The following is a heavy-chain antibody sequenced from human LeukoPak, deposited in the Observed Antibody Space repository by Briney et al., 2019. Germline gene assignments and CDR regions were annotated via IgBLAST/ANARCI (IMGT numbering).Heavy chain of an antibody. J-gene: IGHJ2*01. Sequence: GGSLRLSCAASGFTVDGYAMHWVRHAPGKGLEWVSGISWNSGSIGYADSVRGRFTISRDNAKNSLYLQMNSLRAEDTALYYCAKARNYYDSSGPDWYFDLWGRGTLVTVSS. D-gene: IGHD3-22*01. CDR1: GFTVDGYA. V-gene: IGHV3-9*01. CDR2: ISWNSGSI. CDR3: AKARNYYDSSGPDWYFDL.